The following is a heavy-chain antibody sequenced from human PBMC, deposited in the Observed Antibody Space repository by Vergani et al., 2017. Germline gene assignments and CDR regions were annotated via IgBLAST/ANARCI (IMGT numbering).Heavy chain of an antibody. CDR2: INHSGST. V-gene: IGHV4-34*01. D-gene: IGHD4-17*01. CDR1: GGSFSGYY. Sequence: QVQLQQWGAGLLKPSETLSLTCAVYGGSFSGYYWSWIRQPPGKGLEWIGEINHSGSTNYNPSLKSRVTISVDTSKNQFSLKLSSVTAADTAVYYCASASKGDYGETTSYYYYMDVWGKGTTVTVSS. CDR3: ASASKGDYGETTSYYYYMDV. J-gene: IGHJ6*03.